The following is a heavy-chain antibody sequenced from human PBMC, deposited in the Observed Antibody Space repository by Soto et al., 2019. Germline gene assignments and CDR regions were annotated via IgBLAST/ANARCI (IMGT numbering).Heavy chain of an antibody. Sequence: PGESLKISCKGSGYSFTSYWISWVRQMPGKGLEWMGRIDPSDSYTNYSPSFQGHVTISADKSISTAYLQWSSLKASDTAMYYCAIQDCSGCSCYSAGPVDYWGQGTLVTVSS. D-gene: IGHD2-15*01. CDR3: AIQDCSGCSCYSAGPVDY. V-gene: IGHV5-10-1*01. CDR2: IDPSDSYT. J-gene: IGHJ4*02. CDR1: GYSFTSYW.